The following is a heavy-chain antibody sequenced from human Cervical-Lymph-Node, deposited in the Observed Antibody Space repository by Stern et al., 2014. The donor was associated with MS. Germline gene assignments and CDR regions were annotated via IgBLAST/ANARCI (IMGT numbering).Heavy chain of an antibody. D-gene: IGHD3-10*01. CDR3: GRFTRGSPSDY. CDR2: IRDDGSDK. J-gene: IGHJ4*02. V-gene: IGHV3-7*01. CDR1: GFTFSVYW. Sequence: EVQLVESGGGVVQPGESLTLSCVASGFTFSVYWMSWVRQAPGKGLEWVANIRDDGSDKYYVDSVKGRFTISRDNAKNSLYLQMNSLRGEDTAVYFCGRFTRGSPSDYWGQGTQVTVSP.